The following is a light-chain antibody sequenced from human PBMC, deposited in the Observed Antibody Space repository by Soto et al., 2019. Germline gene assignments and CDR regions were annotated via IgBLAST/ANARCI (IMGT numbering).Light chain of an antibody. V-gene: IGLV2-14*01. Sequence: QSVLTQPASVSGSPGQSITISCTGTSSHIGGYNMVSWYQQHPRKAPKLMIYEVTNRPSGISDRFSASKSGNTASLTISGLQAEDEGDYYCSSYTRAKTYVFGTGTKVTVL. CDR1: SSHIGGYNM. CDR2: EVT. J-gene: IGLJ1*01. CDR3: SSYTRAKTYV.